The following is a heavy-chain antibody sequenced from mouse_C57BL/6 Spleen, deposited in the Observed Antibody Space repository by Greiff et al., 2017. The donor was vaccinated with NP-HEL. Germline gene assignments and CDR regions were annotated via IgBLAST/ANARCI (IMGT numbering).Heavy chain of an antibody. CDR3: ARIYDYDAYYFDY. Sequence: VQLQQPGAELVKPGASVKMSCKASGFTFTSYWITWVKQRPGQGLEWIGDIYPGSGSTNYNEKFKSKATLTVDTSSSTAYMQLSSLTSEDSAVYYCARIYDYDAYYFDYWGQGTTLTVSS. CDR2: IYPGSGST. CDR1: GFTFTSYW. D-gene: IGHD2-4*01. J-gene: IGHJ2*01. V-gene: IGHV1-55*01.